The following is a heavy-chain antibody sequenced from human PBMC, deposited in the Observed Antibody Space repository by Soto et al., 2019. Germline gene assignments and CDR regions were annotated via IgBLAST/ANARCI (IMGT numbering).Heavy chain of an antibody. D-gene: IGHD3-3*01. V-gene: IGHV3-53*01. CDR3: AGAPSNYDFWSGQYYYYYGMDV. CDR1: GFTVSSNNY. Sequence: GSLRLSCAASGFTVSSNNYMTWVRQAPEKGLQWVSVIYSGGNTYYADSVKGRFTISRDNSKNTLYLQMNSLRAEDTAVYYCAGAPSNYDFWSGQYYYYYGMDVWGQGTTVTVSS. CDR2: IYSGGNT. J-gene: IGHJ6*02.